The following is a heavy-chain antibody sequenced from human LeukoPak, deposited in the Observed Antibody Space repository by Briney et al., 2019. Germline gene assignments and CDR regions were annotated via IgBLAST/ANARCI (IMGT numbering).Heavy chain of an antibody. CDR1: GGSVSSGSYY. CDR2: IYYSGST. Sequence: SETLSLTCTVSGGSVSSGSYYWNWIRQPPGKGLEWIGYIYYSGSTNYNPPLKSRVTISVDTSKNQFSLKLSSVTAADTAVYYCARAGYSNEFDYWGQGTLVTVSS. J-gene: IGHJ4*02. CDR3: ARAGYSNEFDY. D-gene: IGHD4-11*01. V-gene: IGHV4-61*01.